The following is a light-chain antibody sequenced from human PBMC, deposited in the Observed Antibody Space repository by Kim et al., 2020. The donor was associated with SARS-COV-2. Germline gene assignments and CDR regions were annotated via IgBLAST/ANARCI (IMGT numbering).Light chain of an antibody. CDR1: QSLTNTY. CDR3: QQFGSLPWT. Sequence: VLTQSPGTLSLSLGERATLSCRASQSLTNTYLAWYQQRPGQAPRLLIYGASHRATGIPDRFSGGGSGTDFTLTISRLEPEDFVVYFCQQFGSLPWTFGRGTKVDIK. CDR2: GAS. J-gene: IGKJ1*01. V-gene: IGKV3-20*01.